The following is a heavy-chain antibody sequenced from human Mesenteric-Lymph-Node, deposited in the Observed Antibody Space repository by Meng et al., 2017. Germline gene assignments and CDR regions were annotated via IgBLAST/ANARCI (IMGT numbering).Heavy chain of an antibody. J-gene: IGHJ4*02. CDR1: GFTFATYV. D-gene: IGHD5-18*01. V-gene: IGHV3-23*01. CDR2: ISGSGGST. Sequence: LSLTCATSGFTFATYVISWVRQAPGKGLEWVSAISGSGGSTYYADSVKGRFTISRDNAKNSLYLQMNSLRTEDTAVYYCARPHVDTAMAHYFDYWGQGTLVTVSS. CDR3: ARPHVDTAMAHYFDY.